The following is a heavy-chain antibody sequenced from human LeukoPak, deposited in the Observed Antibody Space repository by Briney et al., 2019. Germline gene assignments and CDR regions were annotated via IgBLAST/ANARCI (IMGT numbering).Heavy chain of an antibody. CDR1: GFTFSSYA. CDR3: AKEMRWLQTKNWFDP. Sequence: GGSLRLSCAASGFTFSSYAMNWVRQAPGKGLEWVSAISGSGDRTYYGDSVQGRFTISRDNSKNTLYLQMNSLRAEDTAVYYCAKEMRWLQTKNWFDPWGQGTLVTVSS. V-gene: IGHV3-23*01. CDR2: ISGSGDRT. J-gene: IGHJ5*02. D-gene: IGHD5-24*01.